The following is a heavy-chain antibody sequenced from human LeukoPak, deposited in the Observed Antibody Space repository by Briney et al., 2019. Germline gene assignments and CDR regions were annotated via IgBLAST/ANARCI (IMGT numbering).Heavy chain of an antibody. CDR1: GGTFNNPA. CDR2: IMPLFGTA. J-gene: IGHJ5*02. D-gene: IGHD4-17*01. Sequence: SVKVSCKTSGGTFNNPAISWVRQAPGQGLEWLGGIMPLFGTAGYAQKFQGRVTITKDESTRTVYLELTSLTSDDTAVYYCARDVHGDYGSGWFDPWGQGTLVSVSS. CDR3: ARDVHGDYGSGWFDP. V-gene: IGHV1-69*05.